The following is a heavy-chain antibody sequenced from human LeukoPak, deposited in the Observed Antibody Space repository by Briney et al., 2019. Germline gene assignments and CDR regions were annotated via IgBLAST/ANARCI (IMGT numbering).Heavy chain of an antibody. CDR3: ARSGGYCSSTSCYPFDY. CDR1: GYTFTNNY. Sequence: ASVKVSCKASGYTFTNNYLHWVRQAPGQGLEWMGMIYPRDGSTSYAQNFRGRVTMTRDTSTSTVYMELSSLRSEDTAVYYCARSGGYCSSTSCYPFDYWGQGTLVTVSS. V-gene: IGHV1-46*01. CDR2: IYPRDGST. J-gene: IGHJ4*02. D-gene: IGHD2-2*01.